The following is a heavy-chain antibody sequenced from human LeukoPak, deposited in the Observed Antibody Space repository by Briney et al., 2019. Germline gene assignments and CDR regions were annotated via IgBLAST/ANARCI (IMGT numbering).Heavy chain of an antibody. V-gene: IGHV1-2*02. CDR3: ARDNCSGGSCYYY. Sequence: GASVKVSCKASGYTCTGYYMHWVRQAPGQGLEWMGWINPNSGGTNYAQKFQGRVTMTRDTSISTAYMELSRLRSDDTAVYYCARDNCSGGSCYYYWGQGTLVTVSS. CDR2: INPNSGGT. J-gene: IGHJ4*02. CDR1: GYTCTGYY. D-gene: IGHD2-15*01.